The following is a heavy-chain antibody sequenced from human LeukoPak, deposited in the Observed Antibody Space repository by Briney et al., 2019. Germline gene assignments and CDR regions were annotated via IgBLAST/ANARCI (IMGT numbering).Heavy chain of an antibody. CDR3: AKDDRPGNWFDP. J-gene: IGHJ5*02. V-gene: IGHV3-43*02. Sequence: GGSLRLSCAASGFTFDDYATHWVRHAPGKGLEWGSIISEDGGSTYYAASVKGRFTISRDNSKNSLYLQMNSLRTEDTALYYCAKDDRPGNWFDPWGQGTLVTVSS. CDR1: GFTFDDYA. CDR2: ISEDGGST.